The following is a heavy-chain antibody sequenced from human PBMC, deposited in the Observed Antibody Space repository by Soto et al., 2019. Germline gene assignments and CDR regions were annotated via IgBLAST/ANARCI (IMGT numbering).Heavy chain of an antibody. CDR3: ARLVQLLQGRWFDP. J-gene: IGHJ5*02. Sequence: SETLSLTCTVSGGSISSGYYYWSWIRQPPGKGLEWIGYIYYSGSTYYNPSLKSRVTISVDTSKNQFSLKLSSVTAADTAVYYCARLVQLLQGRWFDPWGQGTLVTVSS. CDR2: IYYSGST. V-gene: IGHV4-30-4*01. CDR1: GGSISSGYYY. D-gene: IGHD1-1*01.